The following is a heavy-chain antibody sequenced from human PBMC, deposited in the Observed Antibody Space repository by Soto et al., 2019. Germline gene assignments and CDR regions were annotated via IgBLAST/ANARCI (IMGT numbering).Heavy chain of an antibody. CDR2: ISAYNGNT. D-gene: IGHD4-17*01. J-gene: IGHJ4*02. Sequence: QVQLVPSGAEVKKPGASVKVSCKASGYTFSNYGITWVRQAPGQGLEWMGWISAYNGNTNFGQKFQDRVTMTRDTSTRAAYMELRSLRSDDTAVYSCSQDQLASTTNHFWGQGTLVTVSS. CDR1: GYTFSNYG. CDR3: SQDQLASTTNHF. V-gene: IGHV1-18*04.